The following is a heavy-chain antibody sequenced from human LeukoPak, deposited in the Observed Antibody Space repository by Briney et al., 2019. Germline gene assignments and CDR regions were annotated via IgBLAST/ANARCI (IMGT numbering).Heavy chain of an antibody. D-gene: IGHD3-22*01. Sequence: GASVKVSCKASGYTFTNYDINWVRQATGQGLEWMGWMNPNSGNTGYAQKFQGRVTITRNTSISTAYMELSSLRFDDTAVYYCARNLRRFLYDRGGYELYYYYMDVWGKGTTVTVSS. J-gene: IGHJ6*03. CDR1: GYTFTNYD. CDR2: MNPNSGNT. CDR3: ARNLRRFLYDRGGYELYYYYMDV. V-gene: IGHV1-8*03.